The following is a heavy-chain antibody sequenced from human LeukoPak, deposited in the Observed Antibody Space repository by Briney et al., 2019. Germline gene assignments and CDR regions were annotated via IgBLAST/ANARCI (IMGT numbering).Heavy chain of an antibody. Sequence: ASVKVSCKASGYTFTRHYMNWVRQAPGQGLEWMGWISAYNGNTNYAQKLQGRVTMTTDTSTSTAYMELRSLRSDDTAVYYCARGSYSSSLDCDYWGQGTLVTVSS. CDR2: ISAYNGNT. J-gene: IGHJ4*02. CDR1: GYTFTRHY. V-gene: IGHV1-18*04. CDR3: ARGSYSSSLDCDY. D-gene: IGHD6-13*01.